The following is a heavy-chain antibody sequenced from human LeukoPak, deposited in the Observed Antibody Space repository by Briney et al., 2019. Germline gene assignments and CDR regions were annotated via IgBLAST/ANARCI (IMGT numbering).Heavy chain of an antibody. J-gene: IGHJ3*02. CDR3: ARGHTMIAETTDAFDI. V-gene: IGHV3-20*04. D-gene: IGHD3-22*01. CDR1: GFTFDDYG. Sequence: GGSLRLSCAASGFTFDDYGMSWVRQAPGKGLEWVSGINWNGGSTGYADSVKGRFTISRDNAKNSLYLQMNSLRAEDTALYYCARGHTMIAETTDAFDIWGQGTMVTVSS. CDR2: INWNGGST.